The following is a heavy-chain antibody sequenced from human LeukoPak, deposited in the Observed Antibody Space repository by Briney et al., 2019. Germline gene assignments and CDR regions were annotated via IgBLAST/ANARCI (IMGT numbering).Heavy chain of an antibody. V-gene: IGHV4-59*08. CDR2: IYYSGSP. Sequence: SETLSLTCTVSGASISSYYWSWIRQPPGKKLEWIGYIYYSGSPKYNPSLKSRVTISLDTSNKQFSLKLSSVTAADTAVYYCARLIVFSSGWYPHSFDYWGQGTLVTVSS. CDR3: ARLIVFSSGWYPHSFDY. CDR1: GASISSYY. J-gene: IGHJ4*02. D-gene: IGHD6-19*01.